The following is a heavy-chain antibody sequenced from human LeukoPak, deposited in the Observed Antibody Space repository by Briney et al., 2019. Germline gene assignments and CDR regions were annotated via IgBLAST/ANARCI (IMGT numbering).Heavy chain of an antibody. CDR2: INPSGGST. D-gene: IGHD3-22*01. J-gene: IGHJ4*02. CDR1: GYTFTSYY. CDR3: TRGTYYSDRSGYLGLDY. Sequence: ASVKVFCKTSGYTFTSYYMHWVRQAPGQGPEWMGKINPSGGSTSNAQKFQGRVTMTRDTSTSTVYMDLSSLRSEDTAVYYCTRGTYYSDRSGYLGLDYWGQGTLVTVSS. V-gene: IGHV1-46*01.